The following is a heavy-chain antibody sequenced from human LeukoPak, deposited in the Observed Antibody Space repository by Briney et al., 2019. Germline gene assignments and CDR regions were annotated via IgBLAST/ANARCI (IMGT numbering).Heavy chain of an antibody. V-gene: IGHV7-4-1*02. J-gene: IGHJ4*02. D-gene: IGHD3-22*01. Sequence: GASVKVSCKASGYTFTSYAMNWVRQAPGQGLEWMGWINTNTGNPTYAQGFTGRFVFSLDTSVSTAYLQISSLKAEDTAVYYCARVGDDSSGYYYPEFDYWGQGTLVTVSS. CDR1: GYTFTSYA. CDR2: INTNTGNP. CDR3: ARVGDDSSGYYYPEFDY.